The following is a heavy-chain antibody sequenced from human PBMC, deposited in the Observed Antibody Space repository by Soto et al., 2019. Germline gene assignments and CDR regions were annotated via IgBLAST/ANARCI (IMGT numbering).Heavy chain of an antibody. CDR1: GFTFSNAW. D-gene: IGHD6-13*01. CDR2: IKSKTDGGTT. CDR3: TTVDGIAAAATGDY. J-gene: IGHJ4*02. Sequence: EVQLVESGGGLVKPGGSLRLSCAASGFTFSNAWMSWVRQAPGKGLEWVGRIKSKTDGGTTDYAAPVKGRFTISRDDSKNTLYMQMNSLKTEDTAVYYCTTVDGIAAAATGDYWGQGTLVTVSS. V-gene: IGHV3-15*01.